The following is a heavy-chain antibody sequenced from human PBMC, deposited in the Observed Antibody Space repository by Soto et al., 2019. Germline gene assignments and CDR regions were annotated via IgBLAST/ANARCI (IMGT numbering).Heavy chain of an antibody. CDR2: LTPSGGET. D-gene: IGHD4-17*01. J-gene: IGHJ3*02. Sequence: GGSLRLSCVASGFTFSTYAMSWVRQAPGKGLEWVSALTPSGGETYYADSVKGRFTISRDNSMNAPYLQMSSLRIEDTAVYYCAHPRGYGVFDAYDIWGQGTMVTVSS. V-gene: IGHV3-23*01. CDR1: GFTFSTYA. CDR3: AHPRGYGVFDAYDI.